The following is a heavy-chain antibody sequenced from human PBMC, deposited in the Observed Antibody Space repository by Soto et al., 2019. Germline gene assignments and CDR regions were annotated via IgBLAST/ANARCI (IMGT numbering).Heavy chain of an antibody. D-gene: IGHD6-6*01. CDR1: GYTFTGYY. CDR2: INPNSGGT. J-gene: IGHJ6*02. Sequence: ASVKVSCKASGYTFTGYYMHWVRQAPGQGLEWMGWINPNSGGTNYAQKFQGRVTMTRDNSKNTLYLQMNSLRAEDTAVYYCVKTRSSGYYYYGMDVWGQGTTVTVSS. CDR3: VKTRSSGYYYYGMDV. V-gene: IGHV1-2*02.